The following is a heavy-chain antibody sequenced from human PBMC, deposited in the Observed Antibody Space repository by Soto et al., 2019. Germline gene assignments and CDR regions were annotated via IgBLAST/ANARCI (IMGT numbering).Heavy chain of an antibody. J-gene: IGHJ3*02. CDR1: GFTFSSYG. CDR2: ISYDGSNK. CDR3: VGGPDGNAFDI. V-gene: IGHV3-30*03. D-gene: IGHD2-15*01. Sequence: PGGSLRLSCAASGFTFSSYGMHWVRQAPGKGLEWVAVISYDGSNKYYADSVKGRFTISRDNSKNTLYMQMNSLRAEDTAVYYCVGGPDGNAFDIWGQGTMVTVSS.